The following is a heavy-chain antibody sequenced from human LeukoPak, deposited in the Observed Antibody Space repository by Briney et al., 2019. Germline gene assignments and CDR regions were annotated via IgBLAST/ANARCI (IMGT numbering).Heavy chain of an antibody. CDR2: INESGDRT. CDR1: GFTFSSYA. V-gene: IGHV3-23*01. CDR3: AKGGPVGFDP. J-gene: IGHJ5*02. D-gene: IGHD3-10*01. Sequence: GGSLRLSCAASGFTFSSYAMNWVRQAPGEGLEWVSSINESGDRTFYADSVKGRFTISRDNSKNTLYLQMNSLRAEDTAVYYCAKGGPVGFDPWGQGTLVTVSS.